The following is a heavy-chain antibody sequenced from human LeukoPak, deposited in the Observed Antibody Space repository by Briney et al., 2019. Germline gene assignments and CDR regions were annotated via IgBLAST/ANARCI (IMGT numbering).Heavy chain of an antibody. D-gene: IGHD1-26*01. V-gene: IGHV3-23*01. CDR3: ASYLTSIPSGMDV. CDR1: GFTFSSYA. CDR2: ISGSGGNT. J-gene: IGHJ6*02. Sequence: GGSLRLSCAASGFTFSSYAMSWVRQAPGKGLDWVSAISGSGGNTYYADSVKGRFTISRDNGKNTLYLQMNSLRAEDTAVYYCASYLTSIPSGMDVWGQGATVTVSS.